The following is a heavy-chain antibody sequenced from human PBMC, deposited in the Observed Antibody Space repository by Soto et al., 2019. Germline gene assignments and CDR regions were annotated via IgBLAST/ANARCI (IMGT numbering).Heavy chain of an antibody. CDR1: GFTFSSYS. CDR3: TRSAYMDV. V-gene: IGHV3-48*01. J-gene: IGHJ6*03. CDR2: ISSGSSTI. Sequence: GGSLRLSCAASGFTFSSYSMNWVRQAPGKGLEWVSYISSGSSTIYYADSVKGRFTISRDNAKNSLYLQMESLRAEDTAVYYATRSAYMDVWGTGTTVTVSS. D-gene: IGHD2-2*01.